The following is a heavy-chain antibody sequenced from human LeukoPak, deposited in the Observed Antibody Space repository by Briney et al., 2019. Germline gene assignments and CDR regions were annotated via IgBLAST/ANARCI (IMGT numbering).Heavy chain of an antibody. V-gene: IGHV3-7*01. CDR3: ARDTKYNWNYHFDY. CDR1: GFTFSSYW. Sequence: GGSLRLSCAASGFTFSSYWMSWVRQAPGKGLEWVANIKQDGSEKYYVDSVKGRFTISGDNAKNSLYLQMNSLRAEDTAVYYCARDTKYNWNYHFDYWGQGTLVTVSS. D-gene: IGHD1-7*01. J-gene: IGHJ4*02. CDR2: IKQDGSEK.